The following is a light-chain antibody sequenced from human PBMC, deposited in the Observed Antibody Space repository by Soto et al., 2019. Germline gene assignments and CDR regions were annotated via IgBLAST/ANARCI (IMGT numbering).Light chain of an antibody. V-gene: IGLV2-14*01. CDR2: EVS. Sequence: QSVLTQPASVSGSPRQSITISCTGTSSDVGGYNYVSWYQHHPGKAPKLMIYEVSNRPPGVSNRFSGSKSGNTASLTISGXQAEDEADYYCSSYTRSSTYVFGTGTRSPS. J-gene: IGLJ1*01. CDR3: SSYTRSSTYV. CDR1: SSDVGGYNY.